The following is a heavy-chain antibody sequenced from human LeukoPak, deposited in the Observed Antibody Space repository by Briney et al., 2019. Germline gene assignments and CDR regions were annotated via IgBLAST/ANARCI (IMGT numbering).Heavy chain of an antibody. V-gene: IGHV2-5*01. CDR2: IYWNGDQ. D-gene: IGHD6-19*01. Sequence: SAPTLVKPTQTLTLTCTFSGFSLPTRGVGVGWIRQPPGKALGWLTLIYWNGDQGYSPSLKSRLTIAKDTSRNQVVLTMTNMDPVDTATYFCAHGIAVAGFDFWGQGTRVTVSS. CDR1: GFSLPTRGVG. CDR3: AHGIAVAGFDF. J-gene: IGHJ4*02.